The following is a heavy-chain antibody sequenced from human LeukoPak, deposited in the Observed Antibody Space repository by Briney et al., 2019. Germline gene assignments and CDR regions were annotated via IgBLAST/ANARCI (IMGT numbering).Heavy chain of an antibody. D-gene: IGHD1-26*01. CDR3: ARDVGFIVGATPGAFDI. CDR1: GFTVSSNY. Sequence: GGSLRLSCAASGFTVSSNYMTWVRQAPGKGLEWVSVIYGGGNTYYADSVKGRFTISRDNTKNTLYLQMNSLRADDTAVYYCARDVGFIVGATPGAFDIWGQGTMVTVSS. CDR2: IYGGGNT. V-gene: IGHV3-66*01. J-gene: IGHJ3*02.